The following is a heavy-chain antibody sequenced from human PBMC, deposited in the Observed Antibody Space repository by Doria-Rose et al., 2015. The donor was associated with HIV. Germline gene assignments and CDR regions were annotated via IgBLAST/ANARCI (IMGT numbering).Heavy chain of an antibody. Sequence: GGSFSGSYWHWIRQPARKGLEWIGEINHSGSHNYNPSLKSRVTMSVDTSRKQFSLKLKSVTAADTAVYYCARAGPEYYFDSWGQGTMVTVAS. V-gene: IGHV4-34*01. CDR3: ARAGPEYYFDS. J-gene: IGHJ4*02. CDR2: INHSGSH. CDR1: GGSFSGSY.